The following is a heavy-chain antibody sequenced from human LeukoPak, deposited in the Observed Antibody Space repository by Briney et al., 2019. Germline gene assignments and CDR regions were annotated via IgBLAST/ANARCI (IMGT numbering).Heavy chain of an antibody. J-gene: IGHJ4*02. CDR1: GFTFSSYS. CDR2: ISSSSSYI. Sequence: SGGSLRLSCAASGFTFSSYSMNWVRQAPGKGLEWVSSISSSSSYIYYADSVKGRFTISRDNAKNSLYLQMNSLRAEDTAVYYCARRRDSGSLQHFDYWGQGTLVTVSS. V-gene: IGHV3-21*01. D-gene: IGHD1-26*01. CDR3: ARRRDSGSLQHFDY.